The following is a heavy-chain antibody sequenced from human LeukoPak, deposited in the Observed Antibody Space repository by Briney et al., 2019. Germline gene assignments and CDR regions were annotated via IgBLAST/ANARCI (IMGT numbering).Heavy chain of an antibody. CDR2: ISAYNGNT. J-gene: IGHJ3*02. D-gene: IGHD4-17*01. CDR1: GYTFTSYG. CDR3: ALRDYGDYVRGAFDI. V-gene: IGHV1-18*01. Sequence: ASVKLSCTSSGYTFTSYGIGWVQQAPGHWLECIGWISAYNGNTNYAQKLQGRVTMTTDTSTSTAYMELRSLRSDDTAVYYCALRDYGDYVRGAFDIWGQGTMVTVSS.